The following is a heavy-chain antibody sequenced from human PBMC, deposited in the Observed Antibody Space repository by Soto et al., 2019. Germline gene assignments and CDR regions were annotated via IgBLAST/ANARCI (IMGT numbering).Heavy chain of an antibody. V-gene: IGHV3-30-3*01. CDR2: ILHDGNNK. CDR3: ARDDEDGSYCDLGY. Sequence: QVQLVESGGGVVQPGRSLRLSCAASGFTFSNYIMHWVPQAPGKGLEWVAMILHDGNNKYYADSVKGRFTISRDNSKNTLYLQMNSLRTEDTAIYYCARDDEDGSYCDLGYWGQGTLVTVSS. CDR1: GFTFSNYI. D-gene: IGHD3-10*01. J-gene: IGHJ4*02.